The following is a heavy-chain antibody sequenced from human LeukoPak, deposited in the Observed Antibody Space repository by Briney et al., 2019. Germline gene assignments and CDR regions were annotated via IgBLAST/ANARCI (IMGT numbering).Heavy chain of an antibody. D-gene: IGHD3-10*01. V-gene: IGHV3-23*01. J-gene: IGHJ6*02. Sequence: PGGSLRLSRAASLFTFISYAMSWVRQAPGKGREGVSAISGSGGSTYYADSVKGRFTISRDNSKNTLYLQMNSLRAEDTAVYYCAKAVSMVRGVIGYYYYGMDVWGQGTTVTVSS. CDR3: AKAVSMVRGVIGYYYYGMDV. CDR1: LFTFISYA. CDR2: ISGSGGST.